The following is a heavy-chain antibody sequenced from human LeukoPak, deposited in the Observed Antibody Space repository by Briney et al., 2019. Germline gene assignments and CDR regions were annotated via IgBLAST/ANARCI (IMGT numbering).Heavy chain of an antibody. D-gene: IGHD6-19*01. CDR1: GFTFSSYA. J-gene: IGHJ6*02. Sequence: GGSLRLSCAASGFTFSSYAMNWVRQAPGKGLEWVSSISCSSSYIYYADSVKGRFTISRDNAKNSLYLQMNSLRAEDTAVYYCARDMAVAGGSYDMDVWGQGTTVTVSS. V-gene: IGHV3-21*01. CDR2: ISCSSSYI. CDR3: ARDMAVAGGSYDMDV.